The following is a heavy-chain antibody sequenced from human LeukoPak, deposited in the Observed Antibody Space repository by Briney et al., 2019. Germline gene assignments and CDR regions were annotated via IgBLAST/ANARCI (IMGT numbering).Heavy chain of an antibody. V-gene: IGHV4-39*01. CDR2: IYYSGST. Sequence: SETLSLTCTVSGGSISSSSYYWGWIRQPPGKGLEWIGSIYYSGSTYYNPSLKNRVTISVDTSKNQFSLKLSSVTAADTAVYYCARVAGAVAGAVWRYFDLWGRGTLVTVSS. D-gene: IGHD6-19*01. CDR3: ARVAGAVAGAVWRYFDL. J-gene: IGHJ2*01. CDR1: GGSISSSSYY.